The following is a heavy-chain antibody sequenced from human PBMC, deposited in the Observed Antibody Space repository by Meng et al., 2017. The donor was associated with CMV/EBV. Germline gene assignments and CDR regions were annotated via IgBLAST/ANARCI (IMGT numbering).Heavy chain of an antibody. Sequence: GESLKISCAASGFTFSDYYMSWIRQAPGKGLEWVSYISSSGSTIYYADSVKGRFTISRDNAKNTLYLQMNSLRAEDTAVYYCAKVRPPYYYYGMDVWGQGTTVTVSS. CDR2: ISSSGSTI. V-gene: IGHV3-11*04. CDR3: AKVRPPYYYYGMDV. J-gene: IGHJ6*02. CDR1: GFTFSDYY.